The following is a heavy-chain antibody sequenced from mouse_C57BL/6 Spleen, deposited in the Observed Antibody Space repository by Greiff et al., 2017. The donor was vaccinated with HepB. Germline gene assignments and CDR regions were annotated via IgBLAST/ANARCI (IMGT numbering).Heavy chain of an antibody. D-gene: IGHD2-4*01. V-gene: IGHV1-4*01. J-gene: IGHJ4*01. Sequence: VQLQESGAELARPGASVKMSCKASGYTFTSYTMHWVKQRPGQGLEWIGYINPSSGYTKYKQKFKDKATLTADKSSSTAYMQLSSLTSEDSAVYYCARGGGLRPYAMDYWGQGTSVTVSS. CDR1: GYTFTSYT. CDR2: INPSSGYT. CDR3: ARGGGLRPYAMDY.